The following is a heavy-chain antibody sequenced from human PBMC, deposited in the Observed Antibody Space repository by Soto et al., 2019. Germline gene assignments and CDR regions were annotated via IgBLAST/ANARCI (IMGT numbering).Heavy chain of an antibody. J-gene: IGHJ4*02. V-gene: IGHV4-61*08. Sequence: SETLSLTCAVSGGSISSGGYSWSWIRQPPGKGLEWIGYIYYSGSTNYNPSLKSRVIISVDTSKNQFSLKLSSVTDADTAVYYCARGERQPQRDYWGQGTLVNVSS. D-gene: IGHD6-25*01. CDR3: ARGERQPQRDY. CDR2: IYYSGST. CDR1: GGSISSGGYS.